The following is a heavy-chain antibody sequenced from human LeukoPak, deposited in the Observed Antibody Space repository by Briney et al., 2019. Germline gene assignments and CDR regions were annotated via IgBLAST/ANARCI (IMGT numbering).Heavy chain of an antibody. CDR1: GYTFTSYA. Sequence: GASVKVSCKASGYTFTSYAMHWVRQAPGKGLEWMGGFDPEDGETICAQKFQGRVTMTEDTSTDTAYMELSSLRSEDTAVYYCATNYGDSHYYYGMDVWGQGTTVTVSS. D-gene: IGHD4-17*01. CDR3: ATNYGDSHYYYGMDV. CDR2: FDPEDGET. J-gene: IGHJ6*02. V-gene: IGHV1-24*01.